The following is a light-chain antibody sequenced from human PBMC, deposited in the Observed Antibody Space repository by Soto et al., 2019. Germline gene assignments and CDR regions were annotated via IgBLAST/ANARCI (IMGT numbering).Light chain of an antibody. Sequence: EIVLTQSPGTLSLSPGERATLSCRASQSFNSDYLAWYQQKPGQAPRLLIYGASSRATGIPDRFSSRGSGTDFTLTISRLEPEDFAVYYCQQYGTSPPYTFGQGTKLEIK. CDR2: GAS. V-gene: IGKV3-20*01. CDR3: QQYGTSPPYT. J-gene: IGKJ2*01. CDR1: QSFNSDY.